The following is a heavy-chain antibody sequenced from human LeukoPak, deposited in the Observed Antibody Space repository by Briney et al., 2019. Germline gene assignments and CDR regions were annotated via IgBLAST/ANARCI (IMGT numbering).Heavy chain of an antibody. CDR3: AREVLRYFDRFSRGAGRFDY. D-gene: IGHD3-9*01. J-gene: IGHJ4*02. CDR1: GYTFTSYG. CDR2: ISAYNGNT. V-gene: IGHV1-18*01. Sequence: ASVKVSCKASGYTFTSYGISWVRQAPGQGLEWMGWISAYNGNTNYAQKLQGRVTMTTDTSTSTAYMELRSLRSDDTAVYYCAREVLRYFDRFSRGAGRFDYWGQGTLVTVSS.